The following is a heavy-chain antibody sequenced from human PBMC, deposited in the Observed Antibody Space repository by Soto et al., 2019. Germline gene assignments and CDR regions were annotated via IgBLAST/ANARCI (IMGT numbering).Heavy chain of an antibody. CDR2: INTLSGDT. CDR3: ARSLLHVTLPLGN. Sequence: QVQLVQSGAEVKKPGASVKVSCKASGHTFSGYYMHWVRQAPGQGLEWMGWINTLSGDTSFPQKFRGRLAMTRDTSIDTAFMEVSRLTSDDTTIYYCARSLLHVTLPLGNWGQGTLVSVS. V-gene: IGHV1-2*02. J-gene: IGHJ4*02. CDR1: GHTFSGYY.